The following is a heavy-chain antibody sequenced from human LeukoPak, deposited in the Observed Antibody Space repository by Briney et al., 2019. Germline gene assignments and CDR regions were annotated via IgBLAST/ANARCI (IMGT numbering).Heavy chain of an antibody. CDR3: ARDIAVAGNNLGGYFDY. CDR1: GFTFSSYA. CDR2: ISYDGSNK. Sequence: PGGSLRLSCAASGFTFSSYAMHWVRQAPGKGLEWVAVISYDGSNKYYADSVKGRFTISRDNSKSTLYLQMNSLRAEDTAVYYCARDIAVAGNNLGGYFDYWGQGTLVTVSS. D-gene: IGHD6-19*01. J-gene: IGHJ4*02. V-gene: IGHV3-30-3*01.